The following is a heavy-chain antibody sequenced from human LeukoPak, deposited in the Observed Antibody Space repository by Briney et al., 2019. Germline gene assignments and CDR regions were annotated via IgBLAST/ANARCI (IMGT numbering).Heavy chain of an antibody. V-gene: IGHV1-69*05. CDR2: IIPIFGTA. CDR3: ARAIGDYVYFDY. CDR1: GGTFSSYA. D-gene: IGHD4-17*01. J-gene: IGHJ4*02. Sequence: ASVKVSCKASGGTFSSYAISWVRQAPGEGLEWMGGIIPIFGTANYAQKFQGRVTITTDESTSTAYMELSSLRSEDTAVYYCARAIGDYVYFDYWGQGTLVTVSS.